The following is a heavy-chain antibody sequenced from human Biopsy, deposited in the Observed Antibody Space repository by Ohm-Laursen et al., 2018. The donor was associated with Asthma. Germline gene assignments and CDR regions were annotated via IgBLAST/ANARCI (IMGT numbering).Heavy chain of an antibody. Sequence: ESLKTSCKASGYTFSDSWIGWVRQMPGKGLEWMGIIFAANSETKYSPSFQGQVTISADMSISTAFLQWSSLKASDTAIYYCARFIDGTFFVDYWGQGTLVTVSS. V-gene: IGHV5-51*01. J-gene: IGHJ4*02. CDR1: GYTFSDSW. D-gene: IGHD1-7*01. CDR3: ARFIDGTFFVDY. CDR2: IFAANSET.